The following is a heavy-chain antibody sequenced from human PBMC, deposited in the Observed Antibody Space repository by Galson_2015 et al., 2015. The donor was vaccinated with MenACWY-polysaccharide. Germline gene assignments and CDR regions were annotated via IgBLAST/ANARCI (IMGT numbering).Heavy chain of an antibody. Sequence: SLRLSCAVSGFDFSSYWMTWVRQAPGKGLEWVANIKEDGSDKHYGDSVKGRVTISRDNAKNSLYLQLNSLRAEDTAMYYCASPKSDYWGQGTLVTVSS. CDR3: ASPKSDY. CDR1: GFDFSSYW. CDR2: IKEDGSDK. J-gene: IGHJ4*02. V-gene: IGHV3-7*01.